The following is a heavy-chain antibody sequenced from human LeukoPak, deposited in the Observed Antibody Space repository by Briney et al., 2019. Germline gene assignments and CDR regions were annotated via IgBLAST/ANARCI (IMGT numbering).Heavy chain of an antibody. J-gene: IGHJ4*01. D-gene: IGHD2-15*01. CDR1: GGSISSTFYY. V-gene: IGHV4-39*07. Sequence: SETLSLTCTVSGGSISSTFYYWGWIRQPPGKGLEWIGTTHYSGRTYYNPSLESRVTISVATSKNQFSLKLSSVTAADTAAYYCARDGPEGVMVVAPTHYFDYWGQGTLVTVSS. CDR3: ARDGPEGVMVVAPTHYFDY. CDR2: THYSGRT.